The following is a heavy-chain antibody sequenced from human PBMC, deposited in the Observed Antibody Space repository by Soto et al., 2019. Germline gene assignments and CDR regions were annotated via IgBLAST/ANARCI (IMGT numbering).Heavy chain of an antibody. V-gene: IGHV3-53*01. CDR3: ASHRHHRGTVAATSPLDP. CDR1: GFSVSSNY. J-gene: IGHJ5*02. CDR2: HYSGGST. Sequence: RLSCAISGFSVSSNYLSWVRQAPGKGLEWVTVHYSGGSTYYADSVQGRFTISRDKSNNTLYLQMRRVRAEDTAVYFCASHRHHRGTVAATSPLDPWGQGTQVTAS. D-gene: IGHD6-25*01.